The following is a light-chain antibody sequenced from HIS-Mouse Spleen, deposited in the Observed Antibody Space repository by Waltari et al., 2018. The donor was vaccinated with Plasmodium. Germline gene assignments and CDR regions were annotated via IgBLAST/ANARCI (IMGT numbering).Light chain of an antibody. CDR2: DAS. V-gene: IGKV3-11*01. Sequence: EIVLTQSPATLSLSPGERPPLSCRASQSVSSYLAWYQQKPGQAPRLLLYDASNRATGIPARFSGSGSGTDFTLTISSLEPEDFAVYYCQQRSNWLTFGGGTKVEIK. CDR1: QSVSSY. CDR3: QQRSNWLT. J-gene: IGKJ4*01.